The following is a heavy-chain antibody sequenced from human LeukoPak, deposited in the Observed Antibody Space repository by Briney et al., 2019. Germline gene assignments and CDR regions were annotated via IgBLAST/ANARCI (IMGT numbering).Heavy chain of an antibody. CDR1: GFTVSSNY. CDR2: IYSGGST. V-gene: IGHV3-66*01. J-gene: IGHJ3*02. D-gene: IGHD3-9*01. Sequence: GGSLRLSCAASGFTVSSNYMSWVRQAPGKGLEWVSVIYSGGSTYSADSVKGRFTISRDNSKNTLYLQMNSLRAEDTAVYYCASILDYDILTGSAFDIWGQGTMVTVSS. CDR3: ASILDYDILTGSAFDI.